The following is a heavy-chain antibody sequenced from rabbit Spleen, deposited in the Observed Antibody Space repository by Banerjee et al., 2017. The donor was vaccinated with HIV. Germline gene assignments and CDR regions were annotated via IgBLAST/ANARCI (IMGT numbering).Heavy chain of an antibody. D-gene: IGHD1-1*01. CDR1: GFSFSSGYD. CDR3: TRDDGSGHYIDGYFNL. J-gene: IGHJ4*01. V-gene: IGHV1S45*01. Sequence: QEQLVESGGGLVKPGASLTLICTASGFSFSSGYDMSWVRQAPGKGLEWIGFIYTGNGKNYYASWAKGRFTIAKTSSATVTLQVTSLTAADTATYFCTRDDGSGHYIDGYFNLWGPGTLVTVS. CDR2: IYTGNGKN.